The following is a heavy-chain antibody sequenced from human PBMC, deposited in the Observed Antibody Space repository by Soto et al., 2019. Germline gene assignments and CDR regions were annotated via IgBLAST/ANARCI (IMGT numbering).Heavy chain of an antibody. Sequence: EMQLVESGGGLVKPGGSLRLSCAASGFIFNTYSMDWVRQAPGKGLEWVASISTSGSYMYYGDSVKGRFTVSRDNAKNSLYLHMDSLRADDTALYYCARFGLVTFDCWGQGTLVTVS. D-gene: IGHD3-3*01. V-gene: IGHV3-21*01. CDR1: GFIFNTYS. CDR3: ARFGLVTFDC. J-gene: IGHJ4*02. CDR2: ISTSGSYM.